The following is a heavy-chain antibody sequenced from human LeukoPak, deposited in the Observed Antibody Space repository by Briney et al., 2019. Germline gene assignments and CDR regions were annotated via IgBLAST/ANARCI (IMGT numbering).Heavy chain of an antibody. J-gene: IGHJ6*03. V-gene: IGHV1-46*01. Sequence: ASVKVSCKASGYTFTSYYMHWVRQAPGQGLEWMGIINPSGGSTSYAQKFQGRVTMTRDMSTSTVYMELSSLRSEDTAVYYCAADSSGYYFYYYMDVWDKGTTVTVSS. CDR1: GYTFTSYY. D-gene: IGHD3-22*01. CDR2: INPSGGST. CDR3: AADSSGYYFYYYMDV.